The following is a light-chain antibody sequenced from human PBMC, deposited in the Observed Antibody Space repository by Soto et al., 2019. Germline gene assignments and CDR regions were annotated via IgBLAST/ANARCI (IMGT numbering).Light chain of an antibody. CDR3: KQYYSFPIT. CDR2: AAS. Sequence: DIQMTQSPSSLSASVGDRVTITCQASQDINNYLNWYQQKPGKAHELLIYAASTLQSGVQSRFSGSGSGTDFTLTISCLQSEDFATYYCKQYYSFPITFGQGTRLEIK. J-gene: IGKJ5*01. V-gene: IGKV1-33*01. CDR1: QDINNY.